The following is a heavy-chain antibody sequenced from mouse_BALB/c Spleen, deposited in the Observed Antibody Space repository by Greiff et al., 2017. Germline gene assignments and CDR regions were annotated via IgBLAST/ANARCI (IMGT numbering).Heavy chain of an antibody. CDR2: ISYSGST. Sequence: EVKLQESGPGLVKPSQSLSLTCTVTGYSITSDYAWNWIRQFPGNKLEWMGYISYSGSTSYNPSLKSRISITRDTSKNQFFLQLNSVTTEDTATYYCARSRDGYYRFAYWGQGTLVTVSA. D-gene: IGHD2-3*01. CDR3: ARSRDGYYRFAY. J-gene: IGHJ3*01. V-gene: IGHV3-2*02. CDR1: GYSITSDYA.